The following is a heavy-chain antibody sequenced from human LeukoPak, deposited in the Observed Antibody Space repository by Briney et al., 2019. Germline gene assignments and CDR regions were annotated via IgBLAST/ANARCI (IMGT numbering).Heavy chain of an antibody. CDR2: MNPNSGGT. J-gene: IGHJ4*02. V-gene: IGHV1-2*02. D-gene: IGHD2-15*01. CDR3: AAEYCSGGSCYPKFDY. Sequence: ASVKVSCKASGYTFTSYDINWVRQATGQGLEWMGWMNPNSGGTNYAQKFQGRVTMTRDTSISTAYMELSRLRSDDTAVYYCAAEYCSGGSCYPKFDYWGQGTLVTVSS. CDR1: GYTFTSYD.